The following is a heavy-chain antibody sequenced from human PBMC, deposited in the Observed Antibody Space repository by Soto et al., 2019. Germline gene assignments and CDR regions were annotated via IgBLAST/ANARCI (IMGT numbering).Heavy chain of an antibody. V-gene: IGHV4-34*02. CDR1: GGSISGFY. CDR2: TSLVGVG. J-gene: IGHJ4*02. D-gene: IGHD3-10*01. Sequence: QGQLQQRGAGLLTPSETMSLTGGVNGGSISGFYWSLSRQPPGKGLELIGETSLVGVGNYNPSFKSRVTISIDRSQNAFSLRLSSVTAADTAVYNCARLTSRSGYWGQGTLVTVSS. CDR3: ARLTSRSGY.